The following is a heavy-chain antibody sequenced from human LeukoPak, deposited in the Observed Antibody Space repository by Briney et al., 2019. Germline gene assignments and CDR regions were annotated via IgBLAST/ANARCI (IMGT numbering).Heavy chain of an antibody. CDR2: IKPDGSDT. CDR1: GFIFSSYY. CDR3: ARDPGPSIPAWGAFDI. D-gene: IGHD6-6*01. Sequence: GGSLRLSSAASGFIFSSYYMAWVRQAPGKGLEWVANIKPDGSDTYYVDSVKGRFTISRDNAKNSLVLQMNSLRDEDTAVYYCARDPGPSIPAWGAFDIWGQGTKVTVSS. J-gene: IGHJ3*02. V-gene: IGHV3-7*01.